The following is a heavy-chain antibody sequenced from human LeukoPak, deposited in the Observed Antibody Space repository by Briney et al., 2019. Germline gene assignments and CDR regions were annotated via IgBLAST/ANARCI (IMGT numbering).Heavy chain of an antibody. Sequence: GASVKVSCKASGYTFTSYYMHWVRQAPGQGLEWMGIINPSGGSTSYAQKFQGRVTMTRDTSISTAYMELSRLRSDDTAVYYCARVHIIQWFGEFSNYFDYWGQGTLVTVSS. CDR3: ARVHIIQWFGEFSNYFDY. D-gene: IGHD3-10*01. J-gene: IGHJ4*02. V-gene: IGHV1-46*01. CDR2: INPSGGST. CDR1: GYTFTSYY.